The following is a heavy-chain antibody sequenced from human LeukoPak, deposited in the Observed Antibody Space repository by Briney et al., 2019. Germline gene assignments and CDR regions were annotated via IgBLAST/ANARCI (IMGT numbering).Heavy chain of an antibody. Sequence: PGGSLRLSCAASGFTFDNFAMHWVRQAPGKGLEWLSLISGDGDTTYYADSVKGRFTISRDNIKNSLYLQMNILKTEDTALYYCARDWDNWFDSWGQGTLVTVSS. D-gene: IGHD1-26*01. CDR3: ARDWDNWFDS. CDR2: ISGDGDTT. V-gene: IGHV3-43*02. J-gene: IGHJ5*01. CDR1: GFTFDNFA.